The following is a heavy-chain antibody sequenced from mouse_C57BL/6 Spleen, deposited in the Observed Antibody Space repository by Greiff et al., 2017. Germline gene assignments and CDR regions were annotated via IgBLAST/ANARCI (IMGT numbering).Heavy chain of an antibody. D-gene: IGHD2-5*01. Sequence: VQLKESGEGLVKPGGSLKLSCAASGFTFSSYAMSWVRQTPEKRLEWVAYISSGGDYIYYADTVKGRFTISRDNARNTLYLQMSSLKSEDTAMYYCTRENYSNSRYFDYWGQGTTLTVSS. CDR1: GFTFSSYA. V-gene: IGHV5-9-1*02. J-gene: IGHJ2*01. CDR2: ISSGGDYI. CDR3: TRENYSNSRYFDY.